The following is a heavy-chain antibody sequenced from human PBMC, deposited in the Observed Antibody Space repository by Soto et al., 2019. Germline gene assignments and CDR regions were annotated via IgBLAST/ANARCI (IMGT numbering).Heavy chain of an antibody. J-gene: IGHJ5*02. D-gene: IGHD3-3*01. CDR1: GGTFSSYA. CDR2: IIPIFGTA. V-gene: IGHV1-69*13. CDR3: ARDRPYYDFWGGIRWFDP. Sequence: PVEISCKASGGTFSSYAIIWVRQAHGQGLEWMGGIIPIFGTANYAQKFQGRVTITADESTSTAYMELSSLRSEDTAVYYCARDRPYYDFWGGIRWFDPWGQGTLVTVSS.